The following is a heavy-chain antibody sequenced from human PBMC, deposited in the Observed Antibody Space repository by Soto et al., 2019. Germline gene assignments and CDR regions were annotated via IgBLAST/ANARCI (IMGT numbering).Heavy chain of an antibody. CDR2: IYSGGST. Sequence: GGSLRLSCAASGFTVSSNYMSWVRQAPGKGLEWVSVIYSGGSTYYADSVKGRFTISRDNSKNTLYLQMNSLRAEDTVVYYLARWDFFFYDFWGGSGPKAGEDFVYGGQGTLVTVSS. V-gene: IGHV3-66*01. CDR3: ARWDFFFYDFWGGSGPKAGEDFVY. J-gene: IGHJ4*02. CDR1: GFTVSSNY. D-gene: IGHD3-3*01.